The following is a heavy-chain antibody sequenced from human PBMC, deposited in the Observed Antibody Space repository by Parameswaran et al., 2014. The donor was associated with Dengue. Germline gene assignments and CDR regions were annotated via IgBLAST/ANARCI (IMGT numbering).Heavy chain of an antibody. CDR2: IYYSGST. V-gene: IGHV4-61*06. CDR3: VGATPYYYYYGMDV. D-gene: IGHD2-15*01. Sequence: WIRQPPGKGLEWIGYIYYSGSTNYNPSLKSRVTISVDTSKNQFSLKLSSVTAADTAVYYCVGATPYYYYYGMDVWGQGTTVTVSS. J-gene: IGHJ6*02.